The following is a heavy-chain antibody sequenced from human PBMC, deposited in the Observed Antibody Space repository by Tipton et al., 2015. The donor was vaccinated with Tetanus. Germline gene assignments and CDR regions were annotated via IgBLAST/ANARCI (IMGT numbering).Heavy chain of an antibody. J-gene: IGHJ4*02. V-gene: IGHV3-23*01. Sequence: SLRLSCVASGLTFSSYAMNWVRQAPGKGLEWVSGISGSDGSTYYADSVRGRFTISRDNSKNTLYLQMNSLRAEGTAVYYCAKDGCFSVGCLGSDYWGQGNLVTVSS. CDR1: GLTFSSYA. D-gene: IGHD5/OR15-5a*01. CDR3: AKDGCFSVGCLGSDY. CDR2: ISGSDGST.